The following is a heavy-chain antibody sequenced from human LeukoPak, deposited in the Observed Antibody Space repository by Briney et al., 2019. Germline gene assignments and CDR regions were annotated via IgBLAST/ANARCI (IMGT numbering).Heavy chain of an antibody. CDR2: ISSSSSYI. D-gene: IGHD6-19*01. CDR3: ARVALIAVAIDY. V-gene: IGHV3-21*01. Sequence: GGSLRLSCAASGFTFSSYSMNWVRQAPGKGLEWVSSISSSSSYIYYADSVKGRFTISRDNAKNSLYLQMNSLRAEDTAVYYCARVALIAVAIDYWGQGTLVTVSS. CDR1: GFTFSSYS. J-gene: IGHJ4*02.